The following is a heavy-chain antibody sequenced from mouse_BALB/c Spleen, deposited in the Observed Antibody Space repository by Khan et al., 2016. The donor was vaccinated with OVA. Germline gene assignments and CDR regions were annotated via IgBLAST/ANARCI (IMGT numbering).Heavy chain of an antibody. J-gene: IGHJ2*01. Sequence: QVQLQQPGAELVKAGASVKMSCKASGYTFTSYWMHWVKQRLGHGLEWFAETNPTNGRTYYNEKFKSKATLTVDKSSSTAYMLLSGPTFEDSAVYYCARIKKIVATSFDYRGQGTTLTVSS. V-gene: IGHV1S81*02. D-gene: IGHD1-1*01. CDR3: ARIKKIVATSFDY. CDR1: GYTFTSYW. CDR2: TNPTNGRT.